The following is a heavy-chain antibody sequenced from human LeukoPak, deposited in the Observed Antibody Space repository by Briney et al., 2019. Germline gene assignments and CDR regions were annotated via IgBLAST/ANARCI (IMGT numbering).Heavy chain of an antibody. D-gene: IGHD3-10*01. J-gene: IGHJ5*02. CDR3: ARGPGSGRNYNWFDP. CDR1: GFTFSSYS. V-gene: IGHV3-21*01. Sequence: KPGGSLRLSCAASGFTFSSYSMNWVRQAPGKGLEWVSSISGSSSSIYYADSVKGRFTISRDNAKNSLYLQMNSLRAEDTAVHYCARGPGSGRNYNWFDPWGQGTLVTVSS. CDR2: ISGSSSSI.